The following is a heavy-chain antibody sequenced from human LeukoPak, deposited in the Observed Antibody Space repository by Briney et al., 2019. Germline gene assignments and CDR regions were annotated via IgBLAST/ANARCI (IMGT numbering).Heavy chain of an antibody. CDR1: GGSISSYY. CDR3: ARGYCGGDCYSIAFDI. CDR2: IYTSGST. Sequence: SETLSLTCTVSGGSISSYYWSWIRQPAGKGLEWIGRIYTSGSTNYNPSLKSRVTMSVDTSKNQFSLKLSSVTPEGTAVYYCARGYCGGDCYSIAFDIWGQGTMVTVSS. D-gene: IGHD2-21*01. J-gene: IGHJ3*02. V-gene: IGHV4-4*07.